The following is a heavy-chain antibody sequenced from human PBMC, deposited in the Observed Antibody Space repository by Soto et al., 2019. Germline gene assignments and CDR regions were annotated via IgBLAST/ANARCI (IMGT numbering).Heavy chain of an antibody. J-gene: IGHJ5*02. Sequence: GASVKVSCKASGYTFTSYGISWVRQAPGQGLEWMGWISAYNGNTNYAQKLQGRVTVTTDTSTSTAYMELRSLRSDDTAVYYCARGPDYGDYAHWFDPWGQGTLVTVSS. CDR2: ISAYNGNT. CDR1: GYTFTSYG. CDR3: ARGPDYGDYAHWFDP. D-gene: IGHD4-17*01. V-gene: IGHV1-18*04.